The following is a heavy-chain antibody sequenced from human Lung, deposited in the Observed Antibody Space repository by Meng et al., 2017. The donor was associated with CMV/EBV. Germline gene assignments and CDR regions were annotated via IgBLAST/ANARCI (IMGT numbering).Heavy chain of an antibody. D-gene: IGHD3-3*01. CDR1: GYTFSAYY. Sequence: ASVKVSCKPSGYTFSAYYIHWVRQAPGQGLDYMGWINPNNCDTNYAQNFKGRVTFIKDTSISTAYMELSRLRYDDTAVYYCARGSYFDFWSGSRLDPWGQGTLVTVSS. CDR2: INPNNCDT. CDR3: ARGSYFDFWSGSRLDP. J-gene: IGHJ5*02. V-gene: IGHV1-2*02.